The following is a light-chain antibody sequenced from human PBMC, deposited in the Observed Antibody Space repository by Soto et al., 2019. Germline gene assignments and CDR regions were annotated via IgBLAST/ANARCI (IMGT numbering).Light chain of an antibody. CDR2: DVS. CDR3: SSYTSSNTLVV. J-gene: IGLJ2*01. V-gene: IGLV2-14*01. Sequence: QSALTQPASVSGSPGQSITISCTGTSSDVGGYNYVSWYQQHPGKAPKLMIYDVSNRPSGVSDRFSGSKSGNTASLTISGLRAEDGADYYCSSYTSSNTLVVFGGGTKLTVL. CDR1: SSDVGGYNY.